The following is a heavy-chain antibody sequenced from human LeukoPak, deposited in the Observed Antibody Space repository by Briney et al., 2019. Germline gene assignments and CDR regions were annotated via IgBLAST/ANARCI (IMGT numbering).Heavy chain of an antibody. CDR2: IYPGDSDT. J-gene: IGHJ3*02. V-gene: IGHV5-51*01. CDR3: ARETTVVTPRAFDI. Sequence: GESLKISCKGSGYTFAGYWIGWVRQMPGKGLEWMGIIYPGDSDTRYSPSFQGQATISAEKSISTAYLQWSSLKASDTAMYYCARETTVVTPRAFDIWGQGTKVTVSS. D-gene: IGHD4-23*01. CDR1: GYTFAGYW.